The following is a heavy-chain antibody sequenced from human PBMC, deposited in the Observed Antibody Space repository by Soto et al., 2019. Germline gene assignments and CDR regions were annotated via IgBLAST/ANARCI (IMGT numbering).Heavy chain of an antibody. J-gene: IGHJ4*02. V-gene: IGHV3-21*01. Sequence: SLRLSCAASGFTFSSYSMNWVRQAPGRGLEWVSSISSSSSYIYYADSVKGRFTISRDNAKNSLYLQMNSLRAEDTAVYYCARAAKGQLVLFDYWGQGTLVTVSS. CDR2: ISSSSSYI. D-gene: IGHD6-13*01. CDR3: ARAAKGQLVLFDY. CDR1: GFTFSSYS.